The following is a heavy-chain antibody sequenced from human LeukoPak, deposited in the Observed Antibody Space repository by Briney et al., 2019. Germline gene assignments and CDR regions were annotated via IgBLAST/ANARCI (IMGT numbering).Heavy chain of an antibody. J-gene: IGHJ6*02. D-gene: IGHD3-10*01. Sequence: GGSLRLSCAPSGFTFSSYGMQWVRQAPGKGLEWVAVISYDGSNKYYADSVKGRFTNSRDNSKNTLHLQMNSLRAEDTAVYYCAKDRLWFGEPGADYYYGMDAWGQGTTVTVSS. V-gene: IGHV3-30*18. CDR3: AKDRLWFGEPGADYYYGMDA. CDR2: ISYDGSNK. CDR1: GFTFSSYG.